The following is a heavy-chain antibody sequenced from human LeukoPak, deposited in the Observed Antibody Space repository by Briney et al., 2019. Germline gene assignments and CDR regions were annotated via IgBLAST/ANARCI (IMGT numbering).Heavy chain of an antibody. CDR2: ISSSSSYI. CDR3: ARGRLVVVPAATSVPDY. Sequence: GGSLRLSCAASGFTFSSYSMNWVRQAPGKGLEWVSSISSSSSYIYYADSVKGRFTISRDNAKNSLYLQMNSLRAEDTAVYYCARGRLVVVPAATSVPDYWGQGTLVTVSS. V-gene: IGHV3-21*01. J-gene: IGHJ4*02. CDR1: GFTFSSYS. D-gene: IGHD2-2*01.